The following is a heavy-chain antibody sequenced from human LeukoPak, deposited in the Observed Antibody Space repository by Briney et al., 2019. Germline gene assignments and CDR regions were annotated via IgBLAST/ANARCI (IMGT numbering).Heavy chain of an antibody. V-gene: IGHV4-59*01. D-gene: IGHD6-19*01. CDR1: GGSISSYY. J-gene: IGHJ4*02. Sequence: PSETPSLTCTVSGGSISSYYWSWIRQPPGKGLEWIGYIYYSGSTNYNPSLKSRVTISVDTSKNQFSLKLSSVTAADTAVYYCARDVGGWYDYWGQGTLVTVSS. CDR3: ARDVGGWYDY. CDR2: IYYSGST.